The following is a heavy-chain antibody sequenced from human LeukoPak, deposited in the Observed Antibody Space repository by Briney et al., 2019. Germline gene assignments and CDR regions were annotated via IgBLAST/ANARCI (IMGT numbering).Heavy chain of an antibody. CDR3: ARGVDYYENSGTIDY. CDR1: GFTFSDYG. J-gene: IGHJ4*02. D-gene: IGHD3-22*01. V-gene: IGHV3-33*01. CDR2: IWYDGSNK. Sequence: GKFLRLSCTASGFTFSDYGMHWVRQPPGKGLEWVAIIWYDGSNKKYEDSVKGRFTISRDNSKNTLYLQMNSLRAEDTAVYYCARGVDYYENSGTIDYWGQGTLVTVSS.